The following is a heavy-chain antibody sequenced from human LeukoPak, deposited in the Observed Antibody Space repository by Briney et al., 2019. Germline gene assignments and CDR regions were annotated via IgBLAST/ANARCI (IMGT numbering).Heavy chain of an antibody. J-gene: IGHJ4*02. CDR3: ARDRVTMVRGVITLLDY. CDR2: INPNNGGT. Sequence: ASVKVSCKASGYTFTGYYMHWVRQAPGQGLEWMGRINPNNGGTNYAQKFQGRVTMTRDTSISTAYMELSRLRSDDTAVYYCARDRVTMVRGVITLLDYWGQGTLVTVSS. V-gene: IGHV1-2*06. D-gene: IGHD3-10*01. CDR1: GYTFTGYY.